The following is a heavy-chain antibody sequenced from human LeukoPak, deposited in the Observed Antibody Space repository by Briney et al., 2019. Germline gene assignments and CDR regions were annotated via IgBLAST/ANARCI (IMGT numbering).Heavy chain of an antibody. J-gene: IGHJ4*02. CDR1: GFTFDDYA. Sequence: GGPLRLSCAASGFTFDDYAMHWVRQAPGKGLEWVSGISWNSGSIGYADSVKGRFTISRDNAKNSLYLQMNSLRAEDTALYYCAKAGYSSSWHVYYFDYWGQGTLVTVSS. CDR2: ISWNSGSI. CDR3: AKAGYSSSWHVYYFDY. V-gene: IGHV3-9*01. D-gene: IGHD6-13*01.